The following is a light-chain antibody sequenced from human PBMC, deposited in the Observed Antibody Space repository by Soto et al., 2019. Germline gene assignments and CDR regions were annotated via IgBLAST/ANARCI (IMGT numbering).Light chain of an antibody. CDR2: DAS. CDR1: QSVSSY. CDR3: QQRINWPVT. Sequence: EIVLTQSPATMSLSPGEGATLSCRASQSVSSYLAWYQQKPGQAPRLLIYDASHRATDIPARFSGSGSGTDFTLTISSLEPEDCAVYYCQQRINWPVTFGQGTRVEIK. V-gene: IGKV3-11*01. J-gene: IGKJ1*01.